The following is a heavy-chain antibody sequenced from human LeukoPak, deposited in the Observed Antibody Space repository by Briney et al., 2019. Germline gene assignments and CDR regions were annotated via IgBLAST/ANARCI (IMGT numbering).Heavy chain of an antibody. CDR3: ARGPYSSGWFDY. J-gene: IGHJ4*02. CDR1: GFTFSSYS. V-gene: IGHV3-21*01. Sequence: GGSLRLSCAASGFTFSSYSMNWVRQAPGKGLEWVSSISSSSSYISYADSMKGRFTISRDNAKNSLYLQMNSLRAEDTAVYYCARGPYSSGWFDYWGQGTLVTVSS. CDR2: ISSSSSYI. D-gene: IGHD6-19*01.